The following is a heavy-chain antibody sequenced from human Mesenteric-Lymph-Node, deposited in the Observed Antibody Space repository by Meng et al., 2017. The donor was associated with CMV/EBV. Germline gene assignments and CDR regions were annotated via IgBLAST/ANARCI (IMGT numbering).Heavy chain of an antibody. J-gene: IGHJ4*02. CDR1: GFTFSNYW. D-gene: IGHD1-26*01. Sequence: GESLKISCAVSGFTFSNYWMNWVRQAPGKGLEWVSSISASGRITYYADPVKGRFTISSDNSKNTLYLLMNSLKAEDTAVYYCARSGGSYPNDYWGQGTLVTSPQ. CDR3: ARSGGSYPNDY. V-gene: IGHV3-23*01. CDR2: ISASGRIT.